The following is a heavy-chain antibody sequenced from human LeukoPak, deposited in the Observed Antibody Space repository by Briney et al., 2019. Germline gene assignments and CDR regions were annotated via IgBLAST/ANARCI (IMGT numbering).Heavy chain of an antibody. V-gene: IGHV2-5*02. Sequence: SGPTLVHPTQTLTLTCTFSGFSLSTSGVGVGWIRQPSVKALEWLALIYWDDDKRYSPSLKSRLTITKDTSKNQVVLTMTNMDPADTATYYCAHIIPGGPYNYFDYWGQGTLVTVSS. CDR2: IYWDDDK. J-gene: IGHJ4*02. CDR1: GFSLSTSGVG. CDR3: AHIIPGGPYNYFDY. D-gene: IGHD2-8*02.